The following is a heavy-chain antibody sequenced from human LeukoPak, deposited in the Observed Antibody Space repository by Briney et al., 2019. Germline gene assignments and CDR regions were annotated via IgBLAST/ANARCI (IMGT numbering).Heavy chain of an antibody. J-gene: IGHJ3*02. CDR3: AKAVVVAATAGYDAFDI. CDR2: ISYDGSNK. CDR1: GFTFCSSA. D-gene: IGHD2-15*01. V-gene: IGHV3-30*04. Sequence: GGSLRLSCAASGFTFCSSAMHWVREAPGKGLEWVAVISYDGSNKYYADSVKGRFTISRDNSKNSLYLQMNSLRAEDTAVYYCAKAVVVAATAGYDAFDIWGQGTMVTVSS.